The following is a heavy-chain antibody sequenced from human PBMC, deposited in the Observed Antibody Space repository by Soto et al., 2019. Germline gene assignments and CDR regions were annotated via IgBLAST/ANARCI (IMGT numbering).Heavy chain of an antibody. V-gene: IGHV1-69*13. CDR3: ASSYYYDSSGYPGENYYYYYGMDV. Sequence: GASVNVSCKASGGTFSSYAISWVRQAPGQGLEWMGGIIPIFGTANYAQKFQGRVTITADESTSTAYMELSSLRSEDTAVYYCASSYYYDSSGYPGENYYYYYGMDVWGQGTTVTVSS. CDR2: IIPIFGTA. J-gene: IGHJ6*02. CDR1: GGTFSSYA. D-gene: IGHD3-22*01.